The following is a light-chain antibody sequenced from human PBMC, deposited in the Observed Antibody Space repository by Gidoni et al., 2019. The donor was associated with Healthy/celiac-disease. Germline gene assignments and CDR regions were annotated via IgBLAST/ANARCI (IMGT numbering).Light chain of an antibody. CDR1: QSVSSY. J-gene: IGKJ1*01. CDR2: DAS. CDR3: QQRSNWPSWT. Sequence: EIVLTQSPATLSLSPGERATLSCRASQSVSSYLAWYQQKPGQAPRLLIYDASNRATGIPARFSDSGSGTDFTLTISSLEPEDFAVHYCQQRSNWPSWTFGQGTKVEIK. V-gene: IGKV3-11*01.